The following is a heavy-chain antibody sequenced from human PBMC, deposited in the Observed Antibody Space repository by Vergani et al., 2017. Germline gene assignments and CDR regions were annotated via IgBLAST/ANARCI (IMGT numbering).Heavy chain of an antibody. CDR2: IYYSGST. J-gene: IGHJ4*02. D-gene: IGHD3-22*01. CDR1: GGSISSYY. V-gene: IGHV4-59*01. Sequence: QVQLQESGPGLVKPSETLSLTCTVSGGSISSYYWSWIRQPPGKGLEWIGYIYYSGSTNYNPSLKSRVTISVDTSKNQFSLKLSSVTAADTAVYYCATQKQDYYDSSGFDYWGQGTLVTVSS. CDR3: ATQKQDYYDSSGFDY.